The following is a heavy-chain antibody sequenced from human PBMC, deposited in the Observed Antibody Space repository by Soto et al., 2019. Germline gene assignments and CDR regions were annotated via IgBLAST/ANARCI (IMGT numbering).Heavy chain of an antibody. J-gene: IGHJ4*02. V-gene: IGHV4-34*12. Sequence: PSETLSLTCAVYGGSFSGYYWSWIRQSPGKGLEWIADMFHSGSTNYSPSLESRVTLSVDKSKNQFSLKMNSVTAADTAVYFCVMSPGWYKIDSWGQGILVTVSS. CDR2: MFHSGST. D-gene: IGHD6-19*01. CDR1: GGSFSGYY. CDR3: VMSPGWYKIDS.